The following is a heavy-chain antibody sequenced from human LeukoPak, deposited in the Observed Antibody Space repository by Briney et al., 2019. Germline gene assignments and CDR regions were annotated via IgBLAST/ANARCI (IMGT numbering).Heavy chain of an antibody. CDR3: AKDNRWLTYAMDV. D-gene: IGHD5-24*01. J-gene: IGHJ6*02. V-gene: IGHV3-9*01. Sequence: GGSLRLSCVASGFTFDDFAMHWVRQAPGKGLEWISGINWNSANIAYADSVKGRFTISRDNAKNSLYLQMNSLRADDTALYYCAKDNRWLTYAMDVWGQGTTVTVSS. CDR1: GFTFDDFA. CDR2: INWNSANI.